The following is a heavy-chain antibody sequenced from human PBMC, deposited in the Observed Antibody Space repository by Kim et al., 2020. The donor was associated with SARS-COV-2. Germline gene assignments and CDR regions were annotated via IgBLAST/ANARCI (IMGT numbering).Heavy chain of an antibody. CDR1: GYTFTSYA. Sequence: ASVKVSCKASGYTFTSYAMNWVRQAPGQGLEWMGWINTNTGNPTYAQGFTGRFVFSLDTSVSTAYLQISSLKAEDTAVYYCARDLPQWLAYNWFDPWGQGTLVTVSS. J-gene: IGHJ5*02. CDR3: ARDLPQWLAYNWFDP. D-gene: IGHD6-19*01. CDR2: INTNTGNP. V-gene: IGHV7-4-1*02.